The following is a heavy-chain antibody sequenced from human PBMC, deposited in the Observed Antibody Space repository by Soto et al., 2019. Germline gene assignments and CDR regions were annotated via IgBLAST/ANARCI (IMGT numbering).Heavy chain of an antibody. CDR3: ARDLGGQPVDY. D-gene: IGHD2-2*01. CDR2: INAGNGNT. CDR1: VYTFTSYA. V-gene: IGHV1-3*01. J-gene: IGHJ4*02. Sequence: XSVKVSCKASVYTFTSYAMHWVRQAPGQRLEWMGWINAGNGNTKYSQKFQGRVTITRDTSASTAYMELSSLRSEDTAVYYCARDLGGQPVDYWGQGTLVTVSS.